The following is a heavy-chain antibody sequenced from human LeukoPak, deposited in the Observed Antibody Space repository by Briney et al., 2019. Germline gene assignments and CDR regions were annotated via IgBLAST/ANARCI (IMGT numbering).Heavy chain of an antibody. CDR1: GFTFSTYA. CDR2: ISGSGEST. J-gene: IGHJ4*02. Sequence: PGESLRLSCAASGFTFSTYAMSWVRQTPEKGLEWVSAISGSGESTYYAASVKGRFTISRDNSKNTLYLQMNSLRAEDTAVYYCAKKSKIVVLPGAIPFDSWGQGTLVTVSS. D-gene: IGHD2-2*02. CDR3: AKKSKIVVLPGAIPFDS. V-gene: IGHV3-23*01.